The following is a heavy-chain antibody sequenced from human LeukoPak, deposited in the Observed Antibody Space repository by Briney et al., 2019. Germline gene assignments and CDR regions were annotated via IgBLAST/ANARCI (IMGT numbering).Heavy chain of an antibody. CDR1: GFTVSSNY. D-gene: IGHD3-9*01. Sequence: GGSLRLSCAASGFTVSSNYMSWVRQAPGKGLEWVSGINWNGGSTGYADSVKGRFTISRDNAKNSLYLQMNSLRAEDTALYHCARDRLKYDILTGSFGEWGQGTLVTVSS. CDR2: INWNGGST. V-gene: IGHV3-20*01. J-gene: IGHJ4*02. CDR3: ARDRLKYDILTGSFGE.